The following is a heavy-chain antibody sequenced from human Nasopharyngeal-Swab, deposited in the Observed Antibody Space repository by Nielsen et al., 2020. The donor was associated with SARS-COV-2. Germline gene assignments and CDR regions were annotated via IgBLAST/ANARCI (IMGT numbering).Heavy chain of an antibody. CDR1: GYTFTDYY. J-gene: IGHJ6*02. Sequence: ASVKVSCKASGYTFTDYYIHWVRQAPGQGLEWMGRINPNSGNTGYAQKFQGRVTMTRNTSISTAYMELSSLRSEDTAVYYCARVWGSSSGLGMDVWGQGTTVTVSS. V-gene: IGHV1-8*02. CDR2: INPNSGNT. CDR3: ARVWGSSSGLGMDV. D-gene: IGHD6-13*01.